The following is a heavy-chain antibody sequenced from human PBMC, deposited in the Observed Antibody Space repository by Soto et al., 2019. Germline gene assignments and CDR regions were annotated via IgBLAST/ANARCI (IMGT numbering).Heavy chain of an antibody. D-gene: IGHD3-22*01. CDR1: GFTVSSNY. CDR3: ARARPWDYYDSSGYYYRAYYFDY. CDR2: IYSGGST. Sequence: PGGSLRLSCAASGFTVSSNYMSWVRQAPGKGLEWVSVIYSGGSTYYADSVKGRFTISRDNSKNTLYLQMNSLRAEDTAVYYCARARPWDYYDSSGYYYRAYYFDYWGQGTLVTVSS. J-gene: IGHJ4*02. V-gene: IGHV3-53*01.